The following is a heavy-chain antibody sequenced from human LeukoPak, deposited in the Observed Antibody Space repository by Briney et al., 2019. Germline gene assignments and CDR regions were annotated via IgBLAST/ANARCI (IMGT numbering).Heavy chain of an antibody. D-gene: IGHD2-21*02. CDR3: ARDCGGDCHGGFDY. V-gene: IGHV3-30*19. CDR1: GFTFSSYG. CDR2: IWYDGSNK. Sequence: GGSLRLSCAASGFTFSSYGMHWVRQAPGKGLEWVAVIWYDGSNKYYADSVKGRFTISRDNSKNTLYLQMNSLRAEDTAVYYCARDCGGDCHGGFDYWGQGTLVTVSS. J-gene: IGHJ4*02.